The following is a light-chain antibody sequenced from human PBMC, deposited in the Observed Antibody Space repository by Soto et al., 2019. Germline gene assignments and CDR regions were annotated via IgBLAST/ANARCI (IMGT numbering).Light chain of an antibody. CDR1: QGISNY. CDR2: AAS. V-gene: IGKV1-27*01. CDR3: QKYDSAPWT. Sequence: DIQMTQFPSSLSASVRDRVTITCRASQGISNYLAWYQQKPGKVPKLLIYAASTLQSGVPSRFSGTGSVTDFTLTISSLQPEDVATYYCQKYDSAPWTFGQGTKVEIK. J-gene: IGKJ1*01.